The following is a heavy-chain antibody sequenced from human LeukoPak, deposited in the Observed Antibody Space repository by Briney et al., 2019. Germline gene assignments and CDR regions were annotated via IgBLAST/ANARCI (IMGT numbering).Heavy chain of an antibody. CDR3: AKGEYYDFWSGYRNLDY. V-gene: IGHV3-23*01. J-gene: IGHJ4*02. CDR1: GFTFSSYA. Sequence: GGSLRLSCAASGFTFSSYAMSWVRQAPGKGLEWASAISGSGGSTYYADSVKGRFTISRDNSKNTLYLQMNSLRAEDTAVYYCAKGEYYDFWSGYRNLDYWGQGTLVTVSS. D-gene: IGHD3-3*01. CDR2: ISGSGGST.